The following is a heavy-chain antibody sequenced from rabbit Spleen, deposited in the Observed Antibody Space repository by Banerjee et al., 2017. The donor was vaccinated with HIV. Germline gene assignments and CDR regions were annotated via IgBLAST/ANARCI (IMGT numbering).Heavy chain of an antibody. J-gene: IGHJ4*01. V-gene: IGHV1S45*01. CDR3: ARDSVSGDVYVNL. D-gene: IGHD1-1*01. Sequence: QEQLVESGGGLVQPEGSLTLTCTASGFSFSSSYYMCWVRQAPGRVLGWIGCIGSISGNRYYASGAKGGFTITKTSSTTVSLQMTSLTAADTATYFCARDSVSGDVYVNLWGPGTLVTVS. CDR1: GFSFSSSYY. CDR2: IGSISGNR.